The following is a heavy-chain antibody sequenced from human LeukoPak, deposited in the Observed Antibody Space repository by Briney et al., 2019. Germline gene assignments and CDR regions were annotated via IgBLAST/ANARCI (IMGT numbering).Heavy chain of an antibody. CDR1: GFNFRYFW. Sequence: GGSLRLSCLGSGFNFRYFWMSWVRQAPGKGLEWVANINHDGRETYYADSVKGRFIISRDNAKDSLYLQMNSLRAEDAAVYYCAKNQHRYFDWLLIDYWGQGTLVTVSS. V-gene: IGHV3-7*01. J-gene: IGHJ4*02. D-gene: IGHD3-9*01. CDR3: AKNQHRYFDWLLIDY. CDR2: INHDGRET.